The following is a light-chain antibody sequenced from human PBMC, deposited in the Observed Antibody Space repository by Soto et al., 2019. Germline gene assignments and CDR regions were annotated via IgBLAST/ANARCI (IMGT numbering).Light chain of an antibody. CDR1: QSVSSSY. CDR2: GAS. V-gene: IGKV3-20*01. J-gene: IGKJ2*01. Sequence: EIVLTQSPGTLSLSPGERATLSCRASQSVSSSYLAWYQHKPGPAPRLLIYGASSRATGITHRFSGSGSGTDFTLTISRLEPEDFAVYYCQQYGSSPHTFGQGTKLEIK. CDR3: QQYGSSPHT.